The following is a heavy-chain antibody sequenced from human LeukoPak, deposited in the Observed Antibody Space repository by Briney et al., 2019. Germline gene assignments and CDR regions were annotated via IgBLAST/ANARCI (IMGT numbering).Heavy chain of an antibody. CDR3: ARGRQPTSKYYFDY. V-gene: IGHV3-74*01. D-gene: IGHD6-13*01. CDR2: INSDGSST. J-gene: IGHJ4*02. CDR1: GFTFSSYW. Sequence: GGSLRLSCAASGFTFSSYWMHWVRQAPGKGLVWVSRINSDGSSTSYADSVKGRFTISRDNAKNTLYLQMNSLRAEDTAVYYCARGRQPTSKYYFDYWGQGTLVTVPS.